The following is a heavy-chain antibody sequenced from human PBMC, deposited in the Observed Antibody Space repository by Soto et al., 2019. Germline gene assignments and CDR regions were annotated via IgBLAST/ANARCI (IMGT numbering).Heavy chain of an antibody. CDR2: LSGNSGTT. Sequence: EVHLLESGGGLVQPGGSLRLSCAASGFTFSTYAMTWVRQAPGEGLEWVSALSGNSGTTYSADSVKGRFTISRDNSRNTLYLQMSSLRAEDTALYYCAKGSKFTIFSPNDYWGQGTLVTVSS. V-gene: IGHV3-23*01. D-gene: IGHD3-3*01. J-gene: IGHJ4*02. CDR1: GFTFSTYA. CDR3: AKGSKFTIFSPNDY.